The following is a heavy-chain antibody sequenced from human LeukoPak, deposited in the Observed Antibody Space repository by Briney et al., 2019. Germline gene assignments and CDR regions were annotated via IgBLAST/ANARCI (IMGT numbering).Heavy chain of an antibody. CDR2: IYTSGST. D-gene: IGHD1-7*01. Sequence: PSETLSLTCTVSGGSISSGSYYWSWIRQPAGKGLEWIGRIYTSGSTNYNPSLKSRVTISVDTSKNQFSLKLSSVTAADTAVYYCARGISFEGTLDYWGQGTLVTVSS. CDR1: GGSISSGSYY. V-gene: IGHV4-61*02. J-gene: IGHJ4*02. CDR3: ARGISFEGTLDY.